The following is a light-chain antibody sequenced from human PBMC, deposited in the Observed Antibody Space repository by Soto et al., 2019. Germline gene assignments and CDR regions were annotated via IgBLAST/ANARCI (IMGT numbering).Light chain of an antibody. Sequence: EIVLTQSPDTLSLSPGERATLSCRASQSVSGYLGWYHQKPGQAPRHLIYDASNRAYGVPARFRVSGSATNFTLTIASLEPEDFAVYYCQQRSNWPYLTFGGGTRV. J-gene: IGKJ4*01. CDR3: QQRSNWPYLT. CDR1: QSVSGY. V-gene: IGKV3-11*01. CDR2: DAS.